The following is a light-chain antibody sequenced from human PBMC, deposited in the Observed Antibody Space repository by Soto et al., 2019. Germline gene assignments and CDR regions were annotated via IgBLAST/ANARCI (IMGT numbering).Light chain of an antibody. Sequence: QSALTQPASVSGSPGQSITISCTGTSSDVGGYNYVSWYQQHPGKAPKLMIYDVSNRPSGVSNRFSGSKSGNTASLTISGLQAEDDADYYCSSYTTSSTLHGVFGGGIKLTVL. CDR1: SSDVGGYNY. J-gene: IGLJ2*01. CDR3: SSYTTSSTLHGV. V-gene: IGLV2-14*01. CDR2: DVS.